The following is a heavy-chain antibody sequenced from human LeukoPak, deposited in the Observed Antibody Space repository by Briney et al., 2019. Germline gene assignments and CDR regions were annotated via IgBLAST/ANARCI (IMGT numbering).Heavy chain of an antibody. D-gene: IGHD3-3*01. V-gene: IGHV3-23*01. Sequence: GGSLRLSCAASGFTFSSYAVSWVRQAPGKGLEWVSAISGSGGSRYYADSVKGRFTISRVNSKNTLYLQMNSLRAEDTAVYYCAKDQSGDQHWGQGTLVTVSS. J-gene: IGHJ1*01. CDR3: AKDQSGDQH. CDR1: GFTFSSYA. CDR2: ISGSGGSR.